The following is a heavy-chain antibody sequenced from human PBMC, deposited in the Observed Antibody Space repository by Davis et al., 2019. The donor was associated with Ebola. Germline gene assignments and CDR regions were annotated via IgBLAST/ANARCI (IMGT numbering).Heavy chain of an antibody. CDR1: VYTFTNHD. V-gene: IGHV1-8*01. CDR3: ARGRKVARMGSWFDS. CDR2: MNPNSGNT. J-gene: IGHJ5*01. D-gene: IGHD5-12*01. Sequence: ASVPVPRQPSVYTFTNHDVHWVRQLTGQGLEWIGWMNPNSGNTGYGQKFQGRVTMTRNTSISTAYMELSSLTSEDTAVYYCARGRKVARMGSWFDSWGQGTLVTVSS.